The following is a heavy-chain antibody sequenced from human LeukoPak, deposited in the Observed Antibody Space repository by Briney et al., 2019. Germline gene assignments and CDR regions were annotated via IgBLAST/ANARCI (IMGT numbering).Heavy chain of an antibody. Sequence: GESLKISCQASGYSFTNYWIGWVRQMSGKGLEWMGIIYCGDSDTRYSPSFQGQVTISVDKSISTAYLQGSSLKASDTAMYYCARFSYSTKAVDYWGQGTLVTVSS. J-gene: IGHJ4*02. CDR2: IYCGDSDT. V-gene: IGHV5-51*01. D-gene: IGHD6-13*01. CDR3: ARFSYSTKAVDY. CDR1: GYSFTNYW.